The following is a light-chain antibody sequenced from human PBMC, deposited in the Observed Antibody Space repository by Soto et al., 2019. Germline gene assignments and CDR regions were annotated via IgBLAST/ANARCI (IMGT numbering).Light chain of an antibody. V-gene: IGLV2-11*01. CDR3: CSYAGSYTV. J-gene: IGLJ2*01. CDR1: SSDVGGYNY. CDR2: DVN. Sequence: QSALTQPRSVSGSPGQSVTISCTGTSSDVGGYNYVSWYQQHPGKAPKFMIYDVNKRPSGVPDRFSGSKSGNTASLTISGLQAEDEADYYCCSYAGSYTVFGGGTKVTVL.